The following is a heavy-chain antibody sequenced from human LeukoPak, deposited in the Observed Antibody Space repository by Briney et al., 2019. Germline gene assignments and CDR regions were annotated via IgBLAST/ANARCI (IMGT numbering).Heavy chain of an antibody. D-gene: IGHD4-23*01. J-gene: IGHJ5*02. CDR3: ARDDYGGNSGLRWFDP. CDR2: INTNTGNP. CDR1: GYTFTSYA. Sequence: EASVKVSCKASGYTFTSYAMNWVRQAPGQGLEWMGWINTNTGNPTYAQGFTGRFVFSLDTSVSTAYLQISSLKAEDTAVYYCARDDYGGNSGLRWFDPWGQGTLVTVSS. V-gene: IGHV7-4-1*02.